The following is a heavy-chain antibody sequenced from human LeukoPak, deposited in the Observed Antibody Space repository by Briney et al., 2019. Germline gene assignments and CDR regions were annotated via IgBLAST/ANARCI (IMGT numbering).Heavy chain of an antibody. V-gene: IGHV4-4*02. CDR1: GGSISSSNW. CDR2: IYHSGST. D-gene: IGHD3-9*01. Sequence: SGTLSLTCAVSGGSISSSNWWSWVRQPPGKGLEWIEEIYHSGSTNYNPSLKSRVTISVDTSKNQFSLKLSSVTAADTAVYYCARGVGNYDILTGYCPFDYWGQGTLVTVSS. J-gene: IGHJ4*02. CDR3: ARGVGNYDILTGYCPFDY.